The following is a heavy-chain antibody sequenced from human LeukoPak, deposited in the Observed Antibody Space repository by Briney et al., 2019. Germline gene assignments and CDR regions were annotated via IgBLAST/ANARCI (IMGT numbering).Heavy chain of an antibody. D-gene: IGHD6-19*01. CDR3: AAYSSGWYKLRWFDP. V-gene: IGHV4-4*09. J-gene: IGHJ5*02. CDR2: IYTSGST. Sequence: SETLSLTCTVSGGSISSYYWSWIRQPPGKGLEWIGYIYTSGSTNYNPSFKSRVTISVDTSKNQFSLKLSSVTAADTAVYYCAAYSSGWYKLRWFDPWGQGTLVTVSS. CDR1: GGSISSYY.